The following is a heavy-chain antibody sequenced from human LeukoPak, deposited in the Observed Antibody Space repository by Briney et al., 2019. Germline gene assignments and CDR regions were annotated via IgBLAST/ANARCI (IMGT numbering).Heavy chain of an antibody. V-gene: IGHV4-34*01. J-gene: IGHJ5*02. CDR1: GASFSGYY. Sequence: PSETLSLTCVVSGASFSGYYWSWIRQSPGKGLEWIGEIDHSGSSNYNMSLKSRVTISLDTSKNQFSLKLSSVTAADTAVYYCARLAGTGYWFDPRGQGTLVTVSS. CDR2: IDHSGSS. D-gene: IGHD6-13*01. CDR3: ARLAGTGYWFDP.